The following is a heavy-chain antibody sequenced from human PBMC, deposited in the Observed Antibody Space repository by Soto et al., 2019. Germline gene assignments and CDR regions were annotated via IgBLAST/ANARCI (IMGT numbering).Heavy chain of an antibody. J-gene: IGHJ3*02. CDR1: GYIFTSYG. CDR2: ISAYNGLT. Sequence: ASVKVSCKASGYIFTSYGIGWVRQAPGQGPEWMAWISAYNGLTDYAQDLRGRVTVTTDTSTSTAYMELRSLRPDDTAGYYCARVRYYDSGRDIWG. V-gene: IGHV1-18*01. D-gene: IGHD3-22*01. CDR3: ARVRYYDSGRDI.